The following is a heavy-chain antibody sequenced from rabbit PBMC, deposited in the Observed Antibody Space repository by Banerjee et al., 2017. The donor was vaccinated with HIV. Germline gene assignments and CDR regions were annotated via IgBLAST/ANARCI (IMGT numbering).Heavy chain of an antibody. Sequence: QEQLVESGGGLVQPGGSLKLSCKASGIDFSKYYYMCWVRQAPGKGLELIACIYASDGSTWYASWVNGRFTVSRSTSLNTVDLEMTSLTAADTATYFCTRDWAGSSDYTFNLWGPGTLVTVS. V-gene: IGHV1S43*01. CDR1: GIDFSKYYY. CDR3: TRDWAGSSDYTFNL. CDR2: IYASDGST. J-gene: IGHJ4*01. D-gene: IGHD8-1*01.